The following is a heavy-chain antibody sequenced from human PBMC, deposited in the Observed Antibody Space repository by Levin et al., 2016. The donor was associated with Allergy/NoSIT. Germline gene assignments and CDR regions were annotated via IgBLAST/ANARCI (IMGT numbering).Heavy chain of an antibody. J-gene: IGHJ4*02. Sequence: WIRQPPGKGLEWLGYIYYRGSTYYNESLKSRITISVDTSKSQFSLKLRSVTAADTAVYFCARDTVERGSWRYWDYCGQGTLVTVSS. CDR2: IYYRGST. D-gene: IGHD1-1*01. V-gene: IGHV4-30-4*07. CDR3: ARDTVERGSWRYWDY.